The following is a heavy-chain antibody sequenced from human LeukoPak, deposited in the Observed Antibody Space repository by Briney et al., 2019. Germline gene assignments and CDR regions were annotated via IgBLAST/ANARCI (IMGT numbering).Heavy chain of an antibody. D-gene: IGHD3-3*01. Sequence: GGSLRLSCAASGFTFSSYAMSWVRQAQGKGLERVSAISVSGGSTYYADSVKGRFTISRDNSKNTLYLQMNSLRAEDTAVYYCAVGVYFDYWGQGTLVTVSS. J-gene: IGHJ4*02. CDR3: AVGVYFDY. V-gene: IGHV3-23*01. CDR2: ISVSGGST. CDR1: GFTFSSYA.